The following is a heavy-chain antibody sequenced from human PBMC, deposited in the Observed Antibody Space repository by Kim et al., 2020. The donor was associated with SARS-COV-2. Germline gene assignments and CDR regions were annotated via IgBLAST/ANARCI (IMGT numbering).Heavy chain of an antibody. J-gene: IGHJ5*02. CDR2: IGTAGDT. V-gene: IGHV3-13*01. CDR1: GFTFSSYD. D-gene: IGHD5-18*01. CDR3: ARGVSWEQTAMVTDNWFDP. Sequence: GGSLRLSCAASGFTFSSYDMHWVRQATGKGLEWVSAIGTAGDTYYPGSVKGRFTISRENAKNSLYLQMNSLRAGDTAVYYCARGVSWEQTAMVTDNWFDPWGQGTLVTVSS.